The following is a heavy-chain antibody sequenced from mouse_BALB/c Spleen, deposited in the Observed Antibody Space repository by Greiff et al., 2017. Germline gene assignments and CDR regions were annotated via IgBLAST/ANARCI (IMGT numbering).Heavy chain of an antibody. D-gene: IGHD2-3*01. CDR3: ARDDVYPAWFAY. CDR1: GFSLTSYG. J-gene: IGHJ3*01. Sequence: QVQLKESGPGLVAPSQSLSITCTVSGFSLTSYGVHWVRQPPGKGLEWLGVIWAGGSTNYNSALMSRLSISKDNSKSQVFLKMNSQQTDDTAMYYCARDDVYPAWFAYWGQGTLVTVSA. V-gene: IGHV2-9*02. CDR2: IWAGGST.